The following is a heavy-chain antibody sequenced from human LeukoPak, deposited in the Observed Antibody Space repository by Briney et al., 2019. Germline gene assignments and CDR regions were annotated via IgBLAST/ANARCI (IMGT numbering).Heavy chain of an antibody. D-gene: IGHD3-16*01. CDR3: ARGGDLKGELDY. Sequence: SVKVSCKASGGTFSSYTISWVRQAPGQGLEWMGRIIPILGIANYAQKFQGRVTITADKSTSTAYMELSSLRSEDTAVYYGARGGDLKGELDYWGQGTLVTVSS. V-gene: IGHV1-69*02. CDR2: IIPILGIA. CDR1: GGTFSSYT. J-gene: IGHJ4*02.